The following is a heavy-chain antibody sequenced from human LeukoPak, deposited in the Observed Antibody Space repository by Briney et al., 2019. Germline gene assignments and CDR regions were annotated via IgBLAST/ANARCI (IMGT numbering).Heavy chain of an antibody. Sequence: GGSLRLSCAASGFTSTNYVMSWVRQAPGEGLEWVSSISVSGATTYYADSVKGRFTISRDNSKNTLSLQMNSLRAEDTALYYCATGFYFDYWGQGTLVTVSS. J-gene: IGHJ4*02. CDR3: ATGFYFDY. V-gene: IGHV3-23*01. CDR1: GFTSTNYV. CDR2: ISVSGATT.